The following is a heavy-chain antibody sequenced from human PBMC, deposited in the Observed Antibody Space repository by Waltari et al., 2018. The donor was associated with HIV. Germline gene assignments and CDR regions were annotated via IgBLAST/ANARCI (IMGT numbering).Heavy chain of an antibody. D-gene: IGHD3-10*01. CDR3: ARGRVQVRGAMYYFDY. CDR2: MNPNSGNT. J-gene: IGHJ4*02. V-gene: IGHV1-8*01. Sequence: QVQLVQSGAEVKKPGASVKVSCKAAGYTFPSYDIHRVRQATGQGLEWMGWMNPNSGNTGYPQKFQGRVTMTRNTSISTAYMELSSLRSEDTAVYYCARGRVQVRGAMYYFDYWGQGTLVTVSS. CDR1: GYTFPSYD.